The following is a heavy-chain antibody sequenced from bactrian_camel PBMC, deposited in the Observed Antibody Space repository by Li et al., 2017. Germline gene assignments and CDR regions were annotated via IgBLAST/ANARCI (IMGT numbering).Heavy chain of an antibody. CDR2: IGSDGKT. D-gene: IGHD3*01. CDR1: GHTYSSNC. J-gene: IGHJ4*01. CDR3: AARPGQCVWLLLGLDRAHYEFPS. V-gene: IGHV3S53*01. Sequence: HVQLVESGGGSVQPGGSLRLSCGASGHTYSSNCMGWFRQASQDKEREAVAVIGSDGKTNYADSVKGRFTISKDSAKNTLYLQMISLRPEDTGMYYCAARPGQCVWLLLGLDRAHYEFPSWGQGTQVTVS.